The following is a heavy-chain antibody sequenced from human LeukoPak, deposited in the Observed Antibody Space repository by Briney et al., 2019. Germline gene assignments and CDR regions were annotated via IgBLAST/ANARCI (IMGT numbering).Heavy chain of an antibody. V-gene: IGHV4-39*07. J-gene: IGHJ5*02. CDR1: GGSISSSSYS. Sequence: SETLSLTCTVSGGSISSSSYSWGWIRQPPGKGLEWTGSVYYSGSTYYNPSLKSRVTISVDTSKNQFSLKLSSVTAADTAVYYCARLYSYDFWSGYSRGRWFDPWGQGTLVTVSS. CDR3: ARLYSYDFWSGYSRGRWFDP. D-gene: IGHD3-3*01. CDR2: VYYSGST.